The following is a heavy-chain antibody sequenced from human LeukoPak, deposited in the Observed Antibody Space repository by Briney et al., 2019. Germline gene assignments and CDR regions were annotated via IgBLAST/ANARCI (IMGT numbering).Heavy chain of an antibody. CDR1: GFTFSSYW. D-gene: IGHD3-3*01. J-gene: IGHJ4*02. CDR2: IKQDGSEK. V-gene: IGHV3-7*01. Sequence: GGSLRLSCAASGFTFSSYWMSWVRQAPGKGLEWVANIKQDGSEKYYVDSVKGRFTISRDNAKNSLYLQMNSLRAEDTAVYYCARDQDYDFWSGSNCFDYWGQGTLVTVSS. CDR3: ARDQDYDFWSGSNCFDY.